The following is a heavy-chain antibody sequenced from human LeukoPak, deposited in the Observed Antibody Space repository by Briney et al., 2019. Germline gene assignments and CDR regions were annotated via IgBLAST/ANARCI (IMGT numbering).Heavy chain of an antibody. CDR1: GGSISSSSYY. CDR2: INHSGST. J-gene: IGHJ4*02. CDR3: ARIRSRKWGFDY. D-gene: IGHD1-26*01. V-gene: IGHV4-39*07. Sequence: SETLSLTCTVSGGSISSSSYYWGWIRQPPGKGLEWIGEINHSGSTNYNPSLKSRVTISVDTSKNQFSLKLSSVTAADTAVYYCARIRSRKWGFDYWGQGTLVTVSS.